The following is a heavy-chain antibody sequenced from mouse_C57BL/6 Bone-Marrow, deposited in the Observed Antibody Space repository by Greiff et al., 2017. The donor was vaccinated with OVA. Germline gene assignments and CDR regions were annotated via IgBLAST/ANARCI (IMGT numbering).Heavy chain of an antibody. CDR3: AREAHYAMDY. J-gene: IGHJ4*01. CDR1: GYPFSSSW. D-gene: IGHD1-3*01. Sequence: QVQLQQSGPELVKPGASVKISCKASGYPFSSSWMNWVKQRPGKGLEWIGRIYPGDGDTNYNGKFKGKATRTADKSSSTAYMQLSSLTSEDSAVYFCAREAHYAMDYWGQGTSVTVSS. V-gene: IGHV1-82*01. CDR2: IYPGDGDT.